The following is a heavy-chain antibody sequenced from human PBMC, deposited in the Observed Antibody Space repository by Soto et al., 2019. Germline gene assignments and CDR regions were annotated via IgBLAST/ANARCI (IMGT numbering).Heavy chain of an antibody. CDR1: GGSISSSNW. D-gene: IGHD6-6*01. CDR2: IYHSGST. V-gene: IGHV4-4*02. J-gene: IGHJ6*02. CDR3: ARDPVSSSKSYYYYYYGMDV. Sequence: ASETLSLTCAVSGGSISSSNWWSWVRQPPGKGLEWIGEIYHSGSTNYNPSLKSRVTISVDKSKNQFSLKLSSVTAADTAVYYCARDPVSSSKSYYYYYYGMDVWGQGTTVTVSS.